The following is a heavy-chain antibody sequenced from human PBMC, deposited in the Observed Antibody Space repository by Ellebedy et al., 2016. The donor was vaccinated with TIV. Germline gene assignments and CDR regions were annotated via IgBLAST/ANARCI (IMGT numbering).Heavy chain of an antibody. CDR1: GFSVNSYG. CDR2: ISSRSSTI. D-gene: IGHD1-1*01. Sequence: GESLKISCAASGFSVNSYGMNWVRQAPGKGLEWVSYISSRSSTIYYADSVKGRFTISRDNGKNSLYLQMNSLRDEDTAMYFCTLNWNDSPVGGMDVWGQGTTVTVSS. J-gene: IGHJ6*02. V-gene: IGHV3-48*02. CDR3: TLNWNDSPVGGMDV.